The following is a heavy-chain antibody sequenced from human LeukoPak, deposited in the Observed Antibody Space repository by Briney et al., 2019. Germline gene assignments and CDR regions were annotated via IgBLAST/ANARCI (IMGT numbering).Heavy chain of an antibody. J-gene: IGHJ4*02. CDR1: GFTFSSNG. CDR2: ISGSGGST. Sequence: GGSLRLSCAASGFTFSSNGMSWVRQAPGKGLEWVSNISGSGGSTYYADSVRGRFTISRDNSKNTLYLQMNSLRAEDTAVYYCARAIVGATFGYWGQGTLVTVSS. D-gene: IGHD1-26*01. CDR3: ARAIVGATFGY. V-gene: IGHV3-23*01.